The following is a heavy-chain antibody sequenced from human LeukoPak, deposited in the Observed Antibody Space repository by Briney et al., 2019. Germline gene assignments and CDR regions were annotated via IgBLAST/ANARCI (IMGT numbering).Heavy chain of an antibody. CDR2: INAGNGNT. V-gene: IGHV1-3*01. CDR3: ARDLAAAGRDGYGY. J-gene: IGHJ4*02. Sequence: VASVKVSCKASGYTFTSYAMHWVRQAPGQRLEWMEWINAGNGNTKYSQKFQGRVTITRDTSASTAYMELSSLRSEDTAVYYCARDLAAAGRDGYGYWGQGTLVTVSS. CDR1: GYTFTSYA. D-gene: IGHD6-13*01.